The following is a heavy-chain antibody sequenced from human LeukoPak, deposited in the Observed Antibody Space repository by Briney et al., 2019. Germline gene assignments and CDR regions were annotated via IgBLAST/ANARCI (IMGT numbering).Heavy chain of an antibody. Sequence: PGGPLRLSCAASGFTFSDYSMNWVRQAPGKGLEWVSSISSSYNYIYYADSVKGRFTISRDNAKNSLYLQMNSLRAEDTAVYYCARDLEDTQLFTDYFYGMDVWGQGTTVTVSS. CDR3: ARDLEDTQLFTDYFYGMDV. D-gene: IGHD1-1*01. CDR2: ISSSYNYI. J-gene: IGHJ6*02. CDR1: GFTFSDYS. V-gene: IGHV3-21*01.